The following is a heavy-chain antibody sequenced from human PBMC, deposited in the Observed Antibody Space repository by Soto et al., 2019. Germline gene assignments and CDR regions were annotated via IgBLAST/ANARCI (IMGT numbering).Heavy chain of an antibody. CDR2: ISGSGGST. J-gene: IGHJ6*02. V-gene: IGHV3-23*01. Sequence: ASVKVSCKASGGTFSSYAMSWVRQAPGKGLEWVSAISGSGGSTYYADSVKGRFTISKDNSKNTLYLQMNSLIAEDTAVYYCAIAYGSGSYYTAYYYYGMDVWG. CDR1: GGTFSSYA. D-gene: IGHD3-10*01. CDR3: AIAYGSGSYYTAYYYYGMDV.